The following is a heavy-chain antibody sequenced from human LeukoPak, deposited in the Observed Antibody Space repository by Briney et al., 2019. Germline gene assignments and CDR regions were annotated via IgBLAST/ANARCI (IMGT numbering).Heavy chain of an antibody. D-gene: IGHD6-13*01. J-gene: IGHJ4*02. CDR2: ISGSGDRT. Sequence: PGGSLRLSCAASGFTFSSSAMSWVRQAPGKGLEWVSTISGSGDRTYYADSVKGRFTISRDNSKNTLYLQMNSLRAEDTAVYYCARAAAGDPWGQGTLVTVSS. V-gene: IGHV3-23*01. CDR3: ARAAAGDP. CDR1: GFTFSSSA.